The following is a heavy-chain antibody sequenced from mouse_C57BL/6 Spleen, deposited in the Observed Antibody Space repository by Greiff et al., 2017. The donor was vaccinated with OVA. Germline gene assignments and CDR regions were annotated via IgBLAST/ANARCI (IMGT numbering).Heavy chain of an antibody. CDR3: TLDDYDGFYAMDY. V-gene: IGHV1-15*01. CDR1: GYTFTDYE. CDR2: IDPETGGT. Sequence: LVESGAELVRPGASVTLSCKASGYTFTDYEMHWVKQTPVHGLEWIGAIDPETGGTAYNQKFKGKAILTADKSSSTAYMELRSLTSEDSAVYYCTLDDYDGFYAMDYWGQGTSVTVSS. D-gene: IGHD2-4*01. J-gene: IGHJ4*01.